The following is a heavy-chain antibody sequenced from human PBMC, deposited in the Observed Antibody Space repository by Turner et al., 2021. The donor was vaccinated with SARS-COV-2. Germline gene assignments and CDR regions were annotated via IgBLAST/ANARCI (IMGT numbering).Heavy chain of an antibody. CDR1: GGSISSSSYY. CDR3: ARHWEVAAAAYLARFDP. CDR2: IYYSGST. D-gene: IGHD6-13*01. Sequence: QLQLQDSGPGLVKPSETLSLTCTFSGGSISSSSYYWGWIRQPPGKGLEWIGSIYYSGSTYYNPSLKSRVTISVDTSKNQFSLKLSSVTAADTAVYYCARHWEVAAAAYLARFDPWGQGTLVTVSS. J-gene: IGHJ5*02. V-gene: IGHV4-39*01.